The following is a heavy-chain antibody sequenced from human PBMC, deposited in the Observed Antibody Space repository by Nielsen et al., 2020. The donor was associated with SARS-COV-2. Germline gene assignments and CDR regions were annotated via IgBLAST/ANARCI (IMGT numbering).Heavy chain of an antibody. J-gene: IGHJ6*03. CDR1: GFTFSSYG. CDR3: ARDSSSSWSYYYYYYMDV. Sequence: GESLKISCAAFGFTFSSYGMHWVRQAPGKGLEWVAVIWYDGSNKYYADSVKGRFTISRDNSKNTLYLQMNSLRAEDTAVYYCARDSSSSWSYYYYYYMDVWGKGTTVTVSS. D-gene: IGHD6-13*01. V-gene: IGHV3-33*01. CDR2: IWYDGSNK.